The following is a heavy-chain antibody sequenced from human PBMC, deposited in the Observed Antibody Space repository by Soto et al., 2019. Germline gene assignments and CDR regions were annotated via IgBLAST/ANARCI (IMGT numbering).Heavy chain of an antibody. CDR2: IFYNGNT. Sequence: SETLSLTCTVSGTSISSASYYWGWIRQPPGKGLEWIGSIFYNGNTCYNPSLKSRVTISVDTSKNQFSLRLSSVTAADTAVYYCARQISGTYLSLRWFDPWGQGTLVTVSS. CDR1: GTSISSASYY. V-gene: IGHV4-39*01. J-gene: IGHJ5*02. D-gene: IGHD1-26*01. CDR3: ARQISGTYLSLRWFDP.